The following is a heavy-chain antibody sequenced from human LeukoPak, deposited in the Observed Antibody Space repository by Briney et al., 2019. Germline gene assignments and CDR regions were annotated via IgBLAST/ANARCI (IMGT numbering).Heavy chain of an antibody. V-gene: IGHV1-46*01. J-gene: IGHJ4*02. Sequence: ASVKVSCKASGGTFTSYYMHWVRQAPGQGLEWMGIINPSGGSTSYAQKFQGRVTMTEDTSTDTAYMELSSLRSEDTAVYYCATRRELHYYFDYWGQGTLVTVSS. CDR2: INPSGGST. CDR1: GGTFTSYY. CDR3: ATRRELHYYFDY. D-gene: IGHD1-26*01.